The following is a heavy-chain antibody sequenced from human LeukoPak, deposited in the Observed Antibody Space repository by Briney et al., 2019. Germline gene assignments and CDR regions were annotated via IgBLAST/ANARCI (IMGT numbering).Heavy chain of an antibody. CDR3: ARDTNSSARRRLGYMDV. CDR1: GFTSSNYW. V-gene: IGHV3-7*01. J-gene: IGHJ6*03. CDR2: IIQDGSEK. Sequence: RAGGSLRLSCAASGFTSSNYWMSWARQAPGKGLEWVANIIQDGSEKNYVDSVKGRFTISRDNAKNSLYLQMNSLRAEDTAVYCARDTNSSARRRLGYMDVWGKGTTVTVSS. D-gene: IGHD3-22*01.